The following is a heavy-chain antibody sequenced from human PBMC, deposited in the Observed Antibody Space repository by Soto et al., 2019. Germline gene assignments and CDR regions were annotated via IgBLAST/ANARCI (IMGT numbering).Heavy chain of an antibody. CDR3: VKDDRILGRRYFDL. CDR2: ISFSDGGT. CDR1: GFSFSSYA. V-gene: IGHV3-23*01. J-gene: IGHJ2*01. Sequence: GGSLRLSCAASGFSFSSYAMTWVRQAPGKGLEWVSSISFSDGGTYYADSVKGRLTISRDSSKNTLFLQMNSLRVEDTAVYYCVKDDRILGRRYFDLWGRGTLATVSS. D-gene: IGHD2-15*01.